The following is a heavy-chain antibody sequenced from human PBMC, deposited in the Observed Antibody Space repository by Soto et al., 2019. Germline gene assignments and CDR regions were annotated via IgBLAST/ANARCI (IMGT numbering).Heavy chain of an antibody. CDR2: ISYDGSNK. D-gene: IGHD3-22*01. CDR1: GFTFSSYG. V-gene: IGHV3-30*18. J-gene: IGHJ4*02. Sequence: GGSLRLSCAASGFTFSSYGMHWVRQAPGKGLEWVAVISYDGSNKYYADSVKGRFTISRDNSKNTLYLQMNSLRAEDPAVYYCAKDQNYYDSSGHYSSYYFNYLPQGTLVTASS. CDR3: AKDQNYYDSSGHYSSYYFNY.